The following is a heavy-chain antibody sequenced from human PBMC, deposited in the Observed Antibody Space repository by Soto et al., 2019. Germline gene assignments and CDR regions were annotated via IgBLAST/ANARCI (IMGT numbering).Heavy chain of an antibody. CDR2: ISGSGGST. Sequence: GGSLRLSCAASGFTFSSYAMSWVRQAPGKGLEWVSAISGSGGSTYYADSVKGRFTISRDNSKDTLYLQMNSLRAEDTAVYYCARTYSSGWYLAFDIWGQGTMVTVSS. J-gene: IGHJ3*02. V-gene: IGHV3-23*01. CDR3: ARTYSSGWYLAFDI. D-gene: IGHD6-19*01. CDR1: GFTFSSYA.